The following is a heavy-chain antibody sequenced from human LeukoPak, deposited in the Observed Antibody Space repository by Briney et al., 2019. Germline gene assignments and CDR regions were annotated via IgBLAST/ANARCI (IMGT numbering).Heavy chain of an antibody. J-gene: IGHJ6*02. D-gene: IGHD6-19*01. CDR2: ISSSSSTI. V-gene: IGHV3-48*04. CDR1: GFTFSSYS. CDR3: AVSAVAVAGTYYYYGMDV. Sequence: PGGSLRLSCAASGFTFSSYSMNWVRQAPGKGLEWVSQISSSSSTIYYADSVKGRFTISRDNAKNSLYLQMNSLRAEDTAVYYCAVSAVAVAGTYYYYGMDVWGQGTTVTVSS.